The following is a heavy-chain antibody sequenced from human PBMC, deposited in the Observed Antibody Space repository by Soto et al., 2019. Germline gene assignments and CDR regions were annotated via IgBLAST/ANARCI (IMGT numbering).Heavy chain of an antibody. D-gene: IGHD2-2*01. Sequence: PRRSTTLARTASGPSSRSSGVHWVRQDSSKGLAWEAVIWYDGSNKYYADSVKGRFTISRDNSKNTLYLQMNSLRAEDTAEYYCXRSYYSSSTCFNYGLDVWGLATTVTVSS. V-gene: IGHV3-33*01. CDR1: GPSSRSSG. CDR3: XRSYYSSSTCFNYGLDV. J-gene: IGHJ6*02. CDR2: IWYDGSNK.